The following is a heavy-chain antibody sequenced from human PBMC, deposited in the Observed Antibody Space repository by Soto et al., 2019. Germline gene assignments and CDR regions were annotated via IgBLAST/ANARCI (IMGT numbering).Heavy chain of an antibody. CDR3: ARDPGGHYMDV. CDR2: ISSSSSYI. D-gene: IGHD3-16*01. J-gene: IGHJ6*03. Sequence: EVQLVESGGGLVKSGGSLRLSCAASGFTFSSYSMNWVRQAPGKGLEWVSSISSSSSYIYYADSVKGRFTISRDNAKNSLYLQMNSLRAEDTAVYYCARDPGGHYMDVWGKGTTVTVSS. CDR1: GFTFSSYS. V-gene: IGHV3-21*01.